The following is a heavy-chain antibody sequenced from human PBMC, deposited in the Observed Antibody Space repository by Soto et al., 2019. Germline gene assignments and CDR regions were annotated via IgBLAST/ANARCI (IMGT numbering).Heavy chain of an antibody. CDR3: AKDLGGYCSGGSCYPLDY. D-gene: IGHD2-15*01. Sequence: EVQLLESGGGLVQPGGSLRLSCAASGFTFSSYAMSWVRQAPGKGLEWVSAISGSGGSTYYADSVKGRFTISRDSSKNTLYLQMNSLRAEDTAVYYCAKDLGGYCSGGSCYPLDYWGQGTLVTVSS. CDR2: ISGSGGST. CDR1: GFTFSSYA. V-gene: IGHV3-23*01. J-gene: IGHJ4*02.